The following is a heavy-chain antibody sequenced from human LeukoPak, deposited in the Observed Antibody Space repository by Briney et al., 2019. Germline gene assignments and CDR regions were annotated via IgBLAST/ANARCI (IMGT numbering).Heavy chain of an antibody. CDR3: ARDGDDYDILTGYPVPPDY. CDR2: ISSSGSTI. J-gene: IGHJ4*02. V-gene: IGHV3-48*03. CDR1: GLTFSSYE. Sequence: GGSLRLSCAASGLTFSSYEMIWLRQAPGKGLEWVSYISSSGSTIYYADSVKGRFTISRDNAKNSLYLQMNSLRAEDTAVYYCARDGDDYDILTGYPVPPDYWGQGTLVTVSS. D-gene: IGHD3-9*01.